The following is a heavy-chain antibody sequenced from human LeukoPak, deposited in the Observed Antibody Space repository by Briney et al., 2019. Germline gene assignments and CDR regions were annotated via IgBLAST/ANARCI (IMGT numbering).Heavy chain of an antibody. D-gene: IGHD3-22*01. V-gene: IGHV3-23*01. CDR3: AKRGVVIRVILVGFHKEAYYFDS. J-gene: IGHJ4*02. CDR2: ISGSGGST. CDR1: GITLSNYG. Sequence: PGGSLRLSCAVSGITLSNYGMSWVRQAPGKGLEWVAGISGSGGSTNYADSVKGRFTISRGNPKNTLFLQMKSLRAEDTAVYFCAKRGVVIRVILVGFHKEAYYFDSWGQGALVTVSS.